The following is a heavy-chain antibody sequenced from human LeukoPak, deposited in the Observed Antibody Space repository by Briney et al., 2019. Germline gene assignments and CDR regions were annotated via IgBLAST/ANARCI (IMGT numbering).Heavy chain of an antibody. CDR1: GGSFSGYY. Sequence: SETLSLTCAVYGGSFSGYYWSWIRQPPGKGLEWIGEINHSGSTNYNPPLKSRVTISVDTSKNQFSLKLSSVTAADTAVYYCARDGDGYNFWGQGTLVTVSS. J-gene: IGHJ4*02. V-gene: IGHV4-34*01. CDR2: INHSGST. CDR3: ARDGDGYNF. D-gene: IGHD5-24*01.